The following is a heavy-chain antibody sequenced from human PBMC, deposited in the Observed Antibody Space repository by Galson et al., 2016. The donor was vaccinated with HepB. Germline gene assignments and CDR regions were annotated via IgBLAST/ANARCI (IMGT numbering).Heavy chain of an antibody. CDR2: IIPVFGTT. J-gene: IGHJ6*02. V-gene: IGHV1-69*13. CDR3: ACAHQVEPDYYYGMDV. Sequence: SVKVSCKASGGTFRCYAISWVRQAPGQGLEWMGGIIPVFGTTNYAQKFQGRVTITAEESTSTANMDLTSLRSEDTAVYYCACAHQVEPDYYYGMDVWGQGTTVIVSS. D-gene: IGHD1-14*01. CDR1: GGTFRCYA.